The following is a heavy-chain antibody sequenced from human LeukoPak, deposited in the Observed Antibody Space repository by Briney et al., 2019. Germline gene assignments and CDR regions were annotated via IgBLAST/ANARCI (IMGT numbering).Heavy chain of an antibody. CDR3: ARAGYSYGSSDYYMDV. Sequence: ASVKVSCKASGYTFTGYYMHWVRQAPGQGLEWRGWINPNSGGTNYAQKFQGRVTMTRDTSISTAYMELSRLRSDDTAVYYCARAGYSYGSSDYYMDVWGKGTTVTVSS. D-gene: IGHD5-18*01. J-gene: IGHJ6*03. V-gene: IGHV1-2*02. CDR1: GYTFTGYY. CDR2: INPNSGGT.